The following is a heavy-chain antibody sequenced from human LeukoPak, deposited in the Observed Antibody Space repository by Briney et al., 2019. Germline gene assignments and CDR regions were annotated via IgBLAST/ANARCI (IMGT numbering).Heavy chain of an antibody. Sequence: SETLSLTCTVSGDSISGFYWSWIRQPPGKGLEWIAYIYYSGNTIYNPSLKSRVTISVDTSKNQFSLKLDSVTAADTAVYYCARHGGRYSSRSSFDPWGQGTLVTVSS. CDR3: ARHGGRYSSRSSFDP. V-gene: IGHV4-59*08. D-gene: IGHD1-26*01. CDR2: IYYSGNT. CDR1: GDSISGFY. J-gene: IGHJ5*02.